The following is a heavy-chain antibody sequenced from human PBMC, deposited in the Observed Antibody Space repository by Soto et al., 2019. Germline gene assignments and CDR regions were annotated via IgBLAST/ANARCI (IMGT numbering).Heavy chain of an antibody. D-gene: IGHD6-13*01. CDR2: IWYDGTNK. CDR3: ATGGTSSWYTFDS. Sequence: QVHLVESGGGVVQPGMSLRLSCAASGFTFSNYGMHWVRQAPGKGLEWVALIWYDGTNKNFVDSVKGRFLISRDNFLNTLYLQMNSLRVEDTAVYYCATGGTSSWYTFDSWGQGTLVTVSS. V-gene: IGHV3-33*01. CDR1: GFTFSNYG. J-gene: IGHJ4*02.